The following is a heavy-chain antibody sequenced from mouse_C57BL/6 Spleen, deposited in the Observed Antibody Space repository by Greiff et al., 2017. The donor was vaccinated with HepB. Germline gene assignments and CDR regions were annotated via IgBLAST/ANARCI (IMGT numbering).Heavy chain of an antibody. CDR3: AREWDYYGSSPYYYAMDY. D-gene: IGHD1-1*01. V-gene: IGHV5-4*01. Sequence: EVHLVESGGGLVKPGGSLKLSCAASGFTFSSYAMSWVRQTPEKRLEWVATISDGGSYTYYPDNVKGRFTISRDNAKNNLYLQMSHLKSEDTAMYYCAREWDYYGSSPYYYAMDYWGQGTSVTVSS. J-gene: IGHJ4*01. CDR2: ISDGGSYT. CDR1: GFTFSSYA.